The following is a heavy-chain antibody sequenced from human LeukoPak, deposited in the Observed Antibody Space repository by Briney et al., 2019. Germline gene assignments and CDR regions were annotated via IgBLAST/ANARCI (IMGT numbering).Heavy chain of an antibody. CDR2: IRYDGSNK. V-gene: IGHV3-30*02. CDR3: AMFLVYCGGDCYTYYFDY. J-gene: IGHJ4*02. CDR1: GFTFSSYG. D-gene: IGHD2-21*02. Sequence: GGSLRLSCAASGFTFSSYGMHWVRQAPGKGLEWVAFIRYDGSNKYYADSVKGRFTISRDNSKNTLYLQMNSLRAEDTAVYYCAMFLVYCGGDCYTYYFDYWGQGTLVTVSS.